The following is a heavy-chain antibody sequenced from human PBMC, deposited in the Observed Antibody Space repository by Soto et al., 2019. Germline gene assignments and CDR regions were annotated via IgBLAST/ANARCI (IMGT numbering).Heavy chain of an antibody. CDR1: GFTFDDYA. D-gene: IGHD3-22*01. J-gene: IGHJ3*02. CDR2: ISWDGGST. CDR3: AKDIGYYYDSIGSFDI. V-gene: IGHV3-43D*04. Sequence: GGTLRLSCAASGFTFDDYAMHWVRQAPGKGLEWVSLISWDGGSTYYADSVKGRFTISRDNSKNSLYLQMNSLRAEDTALYYCAKDIGYYYDSIGSFDIWDQGTMVTVSS.